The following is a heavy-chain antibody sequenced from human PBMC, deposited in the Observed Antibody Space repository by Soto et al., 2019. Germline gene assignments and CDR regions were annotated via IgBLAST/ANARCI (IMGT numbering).Heavy chain of an antibody. J-gene: IGHJ5*02. CDR3: ARGAAAAGTDWFDA. CDR2: ITTTGRNT. D-gene: IGHD6-13*01. CDR1: GFTFISYG. Sequence: EMQLLESGGGLVQPGGSLRLSCAASGFTFISYGMTWVRQAPGKGLEWVSGITTTGRNTYYAESVKGWFTISRDNSKNVVYLQMNSLRAEDTAVYYCARGAAAAGTDWFDAWGQGTLVIVSS. V-gene: IGHV3-23*01.